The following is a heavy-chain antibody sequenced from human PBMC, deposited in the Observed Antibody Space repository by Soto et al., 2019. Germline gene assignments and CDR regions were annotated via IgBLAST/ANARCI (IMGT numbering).Heavy chain of an antibody. Sequence: RRLSCAVSGFTFSAFPMFCVRQAPGKGLEWVAFISYDGRNEDYADSVKGRFTISRDNSKNTLYLQMNSLSSEDTAVYYCTKGVVREPAYFDSWGQGTLVTVSS. CDR1: GFTFSAFP. J-gene: IGHJ4*02. CDR2: ISYDGRNE. D-gene: IGHD3-10*01. CDR3: TKGVVREPAYFDS. V-gene: IGHV3-30*18.